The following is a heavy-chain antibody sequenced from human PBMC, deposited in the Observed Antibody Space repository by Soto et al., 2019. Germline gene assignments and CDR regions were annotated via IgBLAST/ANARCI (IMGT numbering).Heavy chain of an antibody. V-gene: IGHV3-23*01. D-gene: IGHD1-7*01. CDR2: ISGSGGST. CDR3: AKFKVLLRKLGPYDY. Sequence: GGSLRLSCAASGFTFSSYAMSWVRQAPGKGLEWVSAISGSGGSTYYADSVKGRFTISRDNSKNTLYLQMNSLRAEDTAVYYCAKFKVLLRKLGPYDYWGQGTLVTVSS. CDR1: GFTFSSYA. J-gene: IGHJ4*02.